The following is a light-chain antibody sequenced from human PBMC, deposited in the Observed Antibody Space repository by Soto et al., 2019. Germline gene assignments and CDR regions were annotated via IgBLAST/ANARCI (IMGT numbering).Light chain of an antibody. Sequence: PGGRATLSCRASQSISDTLAWYQQKPGQAPRLLIHGASNRATGIPDRFSGSGSGTDFTLTISRLEPEDFAVYYCQQYGGSPRTFGQGTKVDIK. CDR1: QSISDT. J-gene: IGKJ1*01. CDR2: GAS. CDR3: QQYGGSPRT. V-gene: IGKV3-20*01.